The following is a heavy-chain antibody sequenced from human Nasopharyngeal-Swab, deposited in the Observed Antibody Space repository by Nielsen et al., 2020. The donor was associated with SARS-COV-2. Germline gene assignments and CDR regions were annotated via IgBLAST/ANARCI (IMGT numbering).Heavy chain of an antibody. CDR3: ASAPPNYDILATPLPGWFDP. D-gene: IGHD3-9*01. V-gene: IGHV4-34*01. CDR1: GGSFSGYY. CDR2: INHSGST. Sequence: SQTLSLTCAVYGGSFSGYYWSWIRQPPGKGLEWIGEINHSGSTNYNPSLKSRVTISVDTSKNQFSLKLSSVTAADTAVYYCASAPPNYDILATPLPGWFDPWGQGTLVTVSS. J-gene: IGHJ5*02.